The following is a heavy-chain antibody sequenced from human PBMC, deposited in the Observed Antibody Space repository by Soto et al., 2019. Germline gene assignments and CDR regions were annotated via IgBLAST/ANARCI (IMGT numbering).Heavy chain of an antibody. D-gene: IGHD5-18*01. V-gene: IGHV1-69*13. CDR3: AAGDSSDTGDH. Sequence: SVKVSCKASGDTLSHYGVSWVRQVPGKGLEWMGGTTAILGTRDYAQKFQGRMTITSDESTTTSYMEPNSLTSDDTAVYYCAAGDSSDTGDHWGQGTLVTVSS. CDR2: TTAILGTR. CDR1: GDTLSHYG. J-gene: IGHJ4*02.